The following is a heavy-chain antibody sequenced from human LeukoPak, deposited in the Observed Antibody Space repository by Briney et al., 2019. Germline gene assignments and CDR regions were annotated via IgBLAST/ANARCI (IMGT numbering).Heavy chain of an antibody. V-gene: IGHV1-2*02. D-gene: IGHD6-19*01. CDR1: GYTFTGYY. J-gene: IGHJ4*02. CDR3: ARGGSSSGWLISYYFDY. Sequence: ASVKVSCKAPGYTFTGYYMHWVRQAPGQGLEWMGWINPNSGGTNYAQKFRGRVTMTRDTSISTAYMELSRLRSDDTAVYYCARGGSSSGWLISYYFDYWGQGTLVTVSS. CDR2: INPNSGGT.